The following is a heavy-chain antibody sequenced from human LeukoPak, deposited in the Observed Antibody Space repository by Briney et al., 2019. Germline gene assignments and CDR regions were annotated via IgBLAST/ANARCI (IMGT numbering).Heavy chain of an antibody. D-gene: IGHD4-17*01. V-gene: IGHV1-46*01. Sequence: GASVKVSCKASGYTFTSYYMHWVRQAPGQGLEWMGIINPSGGSTSYAQKFQGRVTMTRDMSTSTVYMELSRLRSEDTAVYYCARDGPAHTVTTFGAFDIWGQGTMVTVSS. CDR3: ARDGPAHTVTTFGAFDI. J-gene: IGHJ3*02. CDR2: INPSGGST. CDR1: GYTFTSYY.